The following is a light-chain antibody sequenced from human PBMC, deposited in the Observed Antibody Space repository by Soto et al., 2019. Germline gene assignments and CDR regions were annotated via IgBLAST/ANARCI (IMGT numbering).Light chain of an antibody. CDR1: QPISTY. CDR2: AAS. Sequence: DIQITQSPSSLSSSVLERFTITCGASQPISTYLNWYHQKPEKAPKLLIYAASSLQSGVPSRFSGSGSGTDFTLTISSLQPEDFATYYCQQSYSTPRTFGQGTKVDIK. CDR3: QQSYSTPRT. J-gene: IGKJ1*01. V-gene: IGKV1-39*01.